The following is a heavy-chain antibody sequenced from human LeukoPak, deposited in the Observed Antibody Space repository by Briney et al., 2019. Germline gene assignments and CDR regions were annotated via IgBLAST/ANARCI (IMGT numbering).Heavy chain of an antibody. CDR2: IIPIFGTA. D-gene: IGHD1-7*01. V-gene: IGHV1-69*05. Sequence: GSSVKVSCKASGGTFSSDAISWVPQAPGQGLEWMGGIIPIFGTANYAQKFQGRVTITTDESTSTAYMELSSLRSEDTAVYYCASSSNWNYIMAYWGQGTLVTVSS. CDR3: ASSSNWNYIMAY. J-gene: IGHJ4*02. CDR1: GGTFSSDA.